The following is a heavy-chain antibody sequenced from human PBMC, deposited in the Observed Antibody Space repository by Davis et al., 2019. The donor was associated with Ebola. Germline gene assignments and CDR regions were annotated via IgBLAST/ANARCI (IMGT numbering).Heavy chain of an antibody. Sequence: GESLKISCAASGFTFSSYWMSWVRQAPGKGLEWVANIKQDGREKYYVDSVKGRFTISRDNAKNSLYLQMNSLRAEDTAVYYCAREGTIRGVNFDYWGQGTLVTVSS. CDR1: GFTFSSYW. CDR3: AREGTIRGVNFDY. CDR2: IKQDGREK. D-gene: IGHD3-10*01. V-gene: IGHV3-7*03. J-gene: IGHJ4*02.